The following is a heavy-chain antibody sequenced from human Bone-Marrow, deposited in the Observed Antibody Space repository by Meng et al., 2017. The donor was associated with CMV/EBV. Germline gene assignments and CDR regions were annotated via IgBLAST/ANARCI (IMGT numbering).Heavy chain of an antibody. D-gene: IGHD4-23*01. CDR2: IYYSGST. Sequence: SETLSLTCTVSGGSISSSSYYWGWIRQPPGKGLEWIGSIYYSGSTYYNPSLKSRVTISVDTSKNQFSLKLSSVTAADTAVYYCAREAMVVIRAIDYWGQGTLVTVSS. V-gene: IGHV4-39*07. J-gene: IGHJ4*02. CDR1: GGSISSSSYY. CDR3: AREAMVVIRAIDY.